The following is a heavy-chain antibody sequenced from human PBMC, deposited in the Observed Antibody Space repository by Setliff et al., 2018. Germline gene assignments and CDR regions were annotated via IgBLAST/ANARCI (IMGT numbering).Heavy chain of an antibody. V-gene: IGHV3-72*01. Sequence: GGSLRLSCAASGFTFSDHYMDWVRQAPGKGLEWVGRTRNKANSYTTEYAASVKGRFTISRDDSKNSLSLQMNSLKTEDTAVYYCAKVPNYISTTWSPDAYWGHGTLVTVSS. CDR3: AKVPNYISTTWSPDAY. D-gene: IGHD1-26*01. CDR2: TRNKANSYTT. J-gene: IGHJ4*01. CDR1: GFTFSDHY.